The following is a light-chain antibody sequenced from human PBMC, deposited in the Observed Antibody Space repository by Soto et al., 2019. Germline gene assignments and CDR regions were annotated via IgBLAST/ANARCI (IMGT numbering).Light chain of an antibody. Sequence: EIVMTQSPVTLSVSLGERATLSCRASQSVSSDLAWYQQKPGQAPRLLIYGAFNRATGVPARFSGSGSGTEFSLTISSLQYEDFAVYYCQQYNNWPPITFGQGTRLEIK. CDR3: QQYNNWPPIT. CDR2: GAF. V-gene: IGKV3-15*01. J-gene: IGKJ5*01. CDR1: QSVSSD.